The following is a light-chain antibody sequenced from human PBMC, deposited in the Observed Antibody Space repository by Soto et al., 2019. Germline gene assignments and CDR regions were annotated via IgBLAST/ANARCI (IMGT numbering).Light chain of an antibody. Sequence: DIVMTQSPLSLPVTPGAPASISCRSSQSLLYSNGYNYLDWYLQKPGQVPQLLIYLGSNRASGLPDRFSGSGSGTDFTLRISRVEAEDVGVYYCMQALQTPLTFGGGTKVESK. V-gene: IGKV2-28*01. CDR1: QSLLYSNGYNY. J-gene: IGKJ4*01. CDR3: MQALQTPLT. CDR2: LGS.